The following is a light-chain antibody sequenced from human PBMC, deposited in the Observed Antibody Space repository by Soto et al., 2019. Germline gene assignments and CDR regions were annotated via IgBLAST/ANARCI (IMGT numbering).Light chain of an antibody. Sequence: QSALTQPASVSGSPGQSITISCTGTSSDVGGYDYVSWYQLHPGKAPKLMVFEVSNRPSGVSYRCSGSKSGNTAALTISGLQAEYEADYFCSSYSISTAYLFGTGTKVTVL. J-gene: IGLJ1*01. CDR2: EVS. CDR3: SSYSISTAYL. CDR1: SSDVGGYDY. V-gene: IGLV2-14*01.